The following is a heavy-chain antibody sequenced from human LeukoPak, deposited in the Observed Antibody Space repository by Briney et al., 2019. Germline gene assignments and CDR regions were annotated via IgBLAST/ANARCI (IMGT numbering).Heavy chain of an antibody. Sequence: GGSLRLSCAASGFTFSSYSMNWVRQAPGKGPEWVANIKQDGSEKYYVDSVKGRFTISRDNAETSLHLQMNSLRAEDTAVYYCAREPRGYTYGYSAFDIWGQGTLVTVSS. CDR1: GFTFSSYS. D-gene: IGHD5-18*01. CDR3: AREPRGYTYGYSAFDI. CDR2: IKQDGSEK. V-gene: IGHV3-7*01. J-gene: IGHJ3*02.